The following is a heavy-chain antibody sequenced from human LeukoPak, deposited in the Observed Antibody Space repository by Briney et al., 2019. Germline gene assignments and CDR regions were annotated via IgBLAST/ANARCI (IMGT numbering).Heavy chain of an antibody. V-gene: IGHV4-34*01. CDR2: INHFGST. CDR1: GGSFSGYY. Sequence: PSETLSLTCAFYGGSFSGYYWNWIRQPPGKGLEWIGEINHFGSTNYNPSLKSRVTISGDTFKKQFSLKVNSLTAADTAVYYCARGYRAPQTFYSYHYFDYWAQGALVTVSS. CDR3: ARGYRAPQTFYSYHYFDY. J-gene: IGHJ4*02. D-gene: IGHD5-18*01.